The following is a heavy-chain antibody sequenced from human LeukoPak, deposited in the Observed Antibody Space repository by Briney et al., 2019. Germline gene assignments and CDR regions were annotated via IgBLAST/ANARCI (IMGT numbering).Heavy chain of an antibody. CDR1: GYTFTSYG. D-gene: IGHD2-15*01. CDR3: ARDKGEYCSGGSCYSVDY. Sequence: ASVKASCKASGYTFTSYGISWVRQAPGQGLEWVGWISAYNGNTNYAQKLQGRVTMTTDTSTSTAYMELRSLRSDDTAVYYCARDKGEYCSGGSCYSVDYWGQGTLVTVSS. J-gene: IGHJ4*02. V-gene: IGHV1-18*01. CDR2: ISAYNGNT.